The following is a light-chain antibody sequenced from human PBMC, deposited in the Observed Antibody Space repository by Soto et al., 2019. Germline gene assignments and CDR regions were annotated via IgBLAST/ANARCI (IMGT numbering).Light chain of an antibody. J-gene: IGKJ2*01. V-gene: IGKV3-15*01. CDR3: QHYTAWPPYA. CDR1: QSIHTN. Sequence: EIVMTQSPATLSVSPGETATLSCRASQSIHTNLAWYQQKPGQAPRLLVYGASTRAATFPARFSGSGSGTDFTLTISSQRSEDSSVYYCQHYTAWPPYAFGQGTRLEIK. CDR2: GAS.